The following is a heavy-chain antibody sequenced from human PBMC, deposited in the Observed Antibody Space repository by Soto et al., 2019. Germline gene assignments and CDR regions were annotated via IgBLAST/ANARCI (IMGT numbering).Heavy chain of an antibody. CDR3: GRVPAAAAGMGIDQ. Sequence: GVALSLSCSSSGFPFISYWMHWVLQAPGPGLVWVARIHDDGSITNYADSVKGRCTISRDNAKNTLYLQMNSLRAEDSAGYYVGRVPAAAAGMGIDQWGQRIPVTLSS. CDR1: GFPFISYW. J-gene: IGHJ5*02. D-gene: IGHD6-13*01. CDR2: IHDDGSIT. V-gene: IGHV3-74*01.